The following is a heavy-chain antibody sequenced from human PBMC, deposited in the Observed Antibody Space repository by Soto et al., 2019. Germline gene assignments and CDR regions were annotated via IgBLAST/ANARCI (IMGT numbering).Heavy chain of an antibody. J-gene: IGHJ4*02. Sequence: GGSLRLSCAASGFTFSGFGMDWVRQAPGKGLEWVATTSSDGTEKYYADSVKGRFTISRDNSKNTLYMQMNSLRAEDTAVYYCAKERGRRGFDYWGQGTVVTVSS. CDR3: AKERGRRGFDY. CDR1: GFTFSGFG. V-gene: IGHV3-30*18. CDR2: TSSDGTEK.